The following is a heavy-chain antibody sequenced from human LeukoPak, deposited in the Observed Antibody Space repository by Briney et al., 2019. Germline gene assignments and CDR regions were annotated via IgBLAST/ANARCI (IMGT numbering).Heavy chain of an antibody. V-gene: IGHV4-38-2*02. CDR2: SYYSGST. D-gene: IGHD2-2*01. Sequence: PSETLSLICSVSAYSISSGYYWGWIRQPPGRGLGGIGRSYYSGSTYYNPSLKSRVTISVDTSKNQFSLKLSSVTAADTAVYYCARGVRCSSTSCYEPYYYYYMDVWGKGTTVTVSS. CDR3: ARGVRCSSTSCYEPYYYYYMDV. J-gene: IGHJ6*03. CDR1: AYSISSGYY.